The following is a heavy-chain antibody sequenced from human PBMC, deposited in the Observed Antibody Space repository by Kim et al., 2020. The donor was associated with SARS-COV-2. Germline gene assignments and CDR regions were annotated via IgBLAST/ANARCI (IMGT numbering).Heavy chain of an antibody. CDR3: AREGAGNYYYGMDV. Sequence: AQKFQGRVTITADESTSTAYMELSSLRSEDTAVYYCAREGAGNYYYGMDVWGQGTTVTVSS. J-gene: IGHJ6*02. V-gene: IGHV1-69*01.